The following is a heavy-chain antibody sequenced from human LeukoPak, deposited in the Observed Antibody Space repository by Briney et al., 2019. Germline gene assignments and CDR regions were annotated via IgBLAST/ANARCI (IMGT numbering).Heavy chain of an antibody. CDR1: GGSVSSSSYY. V-gene: IGHV4-39*01. CDR2: IYYSGST. Sequence: SETLSLNCTVSGGSVSSSSYYWGWIRQPPGKGLEWIGSIYYSGSTYYNASPKSRVTISVDTSKNQFSLKLSSVTAADTAVYYCARSSGIAAAHKYWGQGTLVTVSS. CDR3: ARSSGIAAAHKY. D-gene: IGHD6-13*01. J-gene: IGHJ4*02.